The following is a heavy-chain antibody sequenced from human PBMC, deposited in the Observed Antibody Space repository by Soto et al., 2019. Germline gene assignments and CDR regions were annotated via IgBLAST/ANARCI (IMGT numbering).Heavy chain of an antibody. Sequence: SETLSLTCTVSGGSISSGGYYWSWIRQPPGKGLEWIGYIYYSGSTNYNPSLKSRVTISVDTSKNQFSLKLSSVTAADTAVYYCARAPRGNYGYPSYFDYSGQGTLVTVSS. D-gene: IGHD3-10*01. CDR2: IYYSGST. J-gene: IGHJ4*02. CDR1: GGSISSGGYY. CDR3: ARAPRGNYGYPSYFDY. V-gene: IGHV4-61*08.